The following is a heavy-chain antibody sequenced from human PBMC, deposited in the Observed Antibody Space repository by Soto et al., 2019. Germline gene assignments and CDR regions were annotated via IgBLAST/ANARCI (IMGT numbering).Heavy chain of an antibody. CDR1: GGSISSYY. CDR3: ARYNRYFDL. D-gene: IGHD1-20*01. CDR2: IYYSGST. V-gene: IGHV4-59*08. Sequence: QVQLQESGPGLVKPSETLSLTCTVSGGSISSYYWSWIRQPPGTGLEWIGYIYYSGSTNYNPSLKSRVTISVDTSKNQFSLKLSSVTAADTAVYYCARYNRYFDLWGRGTLVTVSS. J-gene: IGHJ2*01.